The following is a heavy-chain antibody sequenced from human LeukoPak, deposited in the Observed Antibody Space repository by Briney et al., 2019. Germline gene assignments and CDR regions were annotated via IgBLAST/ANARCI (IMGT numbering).Heavy chain of an antibody. Sequence: SETLSLTCTVSGGFITSYFWSWIRQSPGKGLEWIGNVYYSGSTNYNPSLKRRITISVDTSKTHFSLKVSSVTAADTAIYYCARRLYDSSGYYLDYWGQGTLVTVSS. V-gene: IGHV4-59*01. CDR1: GGFITSYF. D-gene: IGHD3-22*01. CDR2: VYYSGST. CDR3: ARRLYDSSGYYLDY. J-gene: IGHJ4*02.